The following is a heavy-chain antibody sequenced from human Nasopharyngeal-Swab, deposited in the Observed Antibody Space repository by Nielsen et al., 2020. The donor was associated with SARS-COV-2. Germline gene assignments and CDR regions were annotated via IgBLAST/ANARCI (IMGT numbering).Heavy chain of an antibody. V-gene: IGHV6-1*01. CDR2: TYYRSKWYN. J-gene: IGHJ4*02. CDR1: GDSVSSNSAA. CDR3: ARVGPRHYDFWSGYSFDY. Sequence: SQTLSLTCAISGDSVSSNSAAWNWIRQSPSRGLEWLGRTYYRSKWYNDYAVSVKSRITINPDTSKNQFSLQLNSVTPEDTAVYYCARVGPRHYDFWSGYSFDYWGRGTLVTVSS. D-gene: IGHD3-3*01.